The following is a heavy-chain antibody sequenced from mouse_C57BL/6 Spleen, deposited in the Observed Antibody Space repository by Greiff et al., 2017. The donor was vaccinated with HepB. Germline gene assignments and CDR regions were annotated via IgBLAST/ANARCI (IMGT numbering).Heavy chain of an antibody. CDR2: IYPRSGNT. Sequence: VQLQQSGAELARPGASVKLSCKASGYTFTSYGISWVKQRTGQGLEWIGEIYPRSGNTYYNEKFKGKATLTADKSSSTAYMELRSLTSEASAVYFCARGSGTTVDFDYWGQGTTLTVSS. CDR1: GYTFTSYG. J-gene: IGHJ2*01. V-gene: IGHV1-81*01. CDR3: ARGSGTTVDFDY. D-gene: IGHD1-1*01.